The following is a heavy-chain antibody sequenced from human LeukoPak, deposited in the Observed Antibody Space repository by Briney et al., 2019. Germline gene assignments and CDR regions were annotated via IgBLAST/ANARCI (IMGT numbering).Heavy chain of an antibody. J-gene: IGHJ6*03. CDR1: GYTFTSYD. CDR3: ARDLSYYMDV. Sequence: GASVKVSCKASGYTFTSYDINWVRQATGQGLEWMGWMNPNSGNTGYVQKFQGRVTMTRNTSISTAYMELSSLRSEDTAVYYCARDLSYYMDVWGKGTTVTVSS. V-gene: IGHV1-8*01. CDR2: MNPNSGNT.